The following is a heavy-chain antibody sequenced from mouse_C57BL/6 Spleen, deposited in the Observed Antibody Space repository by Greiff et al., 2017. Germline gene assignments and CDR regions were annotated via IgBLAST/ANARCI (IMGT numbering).Heavy chain of an antibody. J-gene: IGHJ3*01. V-gene: IGHV3-6*01. CDR2: ISYDGSN. D-gene: IGHD2-4*01. CDR3: ARETYDYDRAWFAY. Sequence: ESGPGLVKPSQSLSLTCSVTGYSITSGYYWNWIRQFPGNKLEWMGYISYDGSNNYNPSLKNRISITRDTSKNQFFLKLNSVTTEDTATYDCARETYDYDRAWFAYWGQGTLVTVSA. CDR1: GYSITSGYY.